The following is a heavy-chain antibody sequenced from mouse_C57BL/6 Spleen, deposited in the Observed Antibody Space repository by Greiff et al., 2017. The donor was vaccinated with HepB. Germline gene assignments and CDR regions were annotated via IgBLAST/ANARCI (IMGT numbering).Heavy chain of an antibody. CDR3: ARDPSVDY. D-gene: IGHD6-1*01. J-gene: IGHJ2*01. V-gene: IGHV5-17*01. Sequence: EVKLVESRGGLVKPGGSLKLSCAASGFTFSDYGMHWVRQAPEKGLEWVAYISSGSSTIYYADTVKGRFTISRDNAKNTLFLQMTSLRSEDTAMYYCARDPSVDYWGQGTTLTVSS. CDR1: GFTFSDYG. CDR2: ISSGSSTI.